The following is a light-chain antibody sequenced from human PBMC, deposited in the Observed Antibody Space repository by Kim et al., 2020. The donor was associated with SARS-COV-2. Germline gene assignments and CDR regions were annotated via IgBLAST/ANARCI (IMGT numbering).Light chain of an antibody. CDR2: DAS. V-gene: IGKV3-11*01. J-gene: IGKJ2*01. CDR1: QSVRGF. Sequence: SLSPGERATLSCRASQSVRGFLAWYQHKPGQAPRLLIYDASSRATGIPARFSGSGSETDYTLTISSLEPEDFAVYYCQQRSDWLGTFGQGTKLEI. CDR3: QQRSDWLGT.